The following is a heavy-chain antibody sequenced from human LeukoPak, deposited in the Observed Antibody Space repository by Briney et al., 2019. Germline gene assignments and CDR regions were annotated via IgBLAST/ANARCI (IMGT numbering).Heavy chain of an antibody. CDR3: ARRVGRYFGERAYYYNYMDV. J-gene: IGHJ6*03. D-gene: IGHD3-10*01. CDR1: GVSISSSNSY. CDR2: IYYSGNT. Sequence: SETLSLTCTVSGVSISSSNSYWGWIRQPPGKGLEWIGSIYYSGNTYYNASLQSQVSISIDTSKNQFSLKLSSVTAADTAVYYCARRVGRYFGERAYYYNYMDVWGSGATVTISS. V-gene: IGHV4-39*07.